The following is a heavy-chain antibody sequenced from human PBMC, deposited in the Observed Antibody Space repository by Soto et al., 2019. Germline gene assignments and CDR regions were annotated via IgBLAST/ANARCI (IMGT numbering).Heavy chain of an antibody. CDR2: IDSDGRTT. D-gene: IGHD6-13*01. V-gene: IGHV3-74*01. CDR1: GFTLRSYW. J-gene: IGHJ5*02. CDR3: ARGVVVYQQLVRGRDRFDP. Sequence: EVQLVESGGGQVQPGGSLTLSCAVSGFTLRSYWMHWVRQAPGKGLEWVARIDSDGRTTNYADSVKGRFTISRDNAKNTVFLHMNGLRAEDRAVYYCARGVVVYQQLVRGRDRFDPWGQGTLVTVSS.